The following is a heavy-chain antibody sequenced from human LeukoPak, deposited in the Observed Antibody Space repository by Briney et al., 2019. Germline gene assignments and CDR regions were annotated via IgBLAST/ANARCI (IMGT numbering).Heavy chain of an antibody. CDR2: IYYSGST. CDR1: GGSISSGDYY. V-gene: IGHV4-31*03. Sequence: PSETLSLTCTVSGGSISSGDYYWSWIRQPPGKGLEWIGYIYYSGSTYYNPSLKSRVTISVDTSKNQFSLKLSSVTAADTAVYYCAKSKESYCSSGNCYCDFWGQGTLVTVSS. J-gene: IGHJ4*02. CDR3: AKSKESYCSSGNCYCDF. D-gene: IGHD2-15*01.